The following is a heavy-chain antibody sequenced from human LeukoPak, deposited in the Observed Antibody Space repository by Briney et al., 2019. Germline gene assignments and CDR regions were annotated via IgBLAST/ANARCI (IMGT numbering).Heavy chain of an antibody. CDR2: IYSGGST. D-gene: IGHD3-22*01. CDR3: ARLGDSSGYYYYYFDY. J-gene: IGHJ4*02. Sequence: PGGSLRLSCAASGFTVSSNYMSWVRQAPGKGLEWVSVIYSGGSTYYADSVKGRFTISRDNSKNTLYLQMNSLRAEDTAVYYCARLGDSSGYYYYYFDYWGQGTLVTVSS. CDR1: GFTVSSNY. V-gene: IGHV3-53*01.